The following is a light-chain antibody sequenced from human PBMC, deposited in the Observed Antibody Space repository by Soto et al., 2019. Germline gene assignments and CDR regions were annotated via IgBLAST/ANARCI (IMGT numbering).Light chain of an antibody. V-gene: IGKV3-20*01. CDR3: QQYDTSPPMYT. CDR1: QSVDSTY. CDR2: ATS. Sequence: EIVMTQSPATLSVSPGERATLSCRASQSVDSTYLAWYQQKPDQSPRLLIYATSTRAAGIPDRFSGSGSGTDFTLTISRLEPDDVAVYYCQQYDTSPPMYTFGQGTKVDIK. J-gene: IGKJ2*01.